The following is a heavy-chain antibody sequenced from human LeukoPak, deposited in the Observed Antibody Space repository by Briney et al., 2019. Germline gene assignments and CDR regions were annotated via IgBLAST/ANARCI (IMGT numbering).Heavy chain of an antibody. D-gene: IGHD3-10*01. J-gene: IGHJ4*02. CDR3: ARESTSGLPAVGFDF. V-gene: IGHV4-38-2*02. CDR1: GYSISSGSY. Sequence: PSETLSLTCAVSGYSISSGSYWGWIRQPPGKGLEWIGSGYHTGSTFYNPSLKGRVSISVDTSKNQFSLKLSSVTAADTAVYYCARESTSGLPAVGFDFWGQGTLVTVSS. CDR2: GYHTGST.